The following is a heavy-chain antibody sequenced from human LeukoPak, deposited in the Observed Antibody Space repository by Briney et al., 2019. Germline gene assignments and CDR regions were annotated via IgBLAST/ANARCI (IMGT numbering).Heavy chain of an antibody. D-gene: IGHD5-18*01. CDR1: GYTFTTYD. CDR2: MNPNSGKT. V-gene: IGHV1-8*01. CDR3: AADKAPTDPYKWVDP. Sequence: ASVKVSCKASGYTFTTYDINWVRQATGQGLEWMGYMNPNSGKTGYAQQFQGRVTMTINTSISTAYMELSSLRSEDTAVYYCAADKAPTDPYKWVDPWGQGTQVIVSS. J-gene: IGHJ5*02.